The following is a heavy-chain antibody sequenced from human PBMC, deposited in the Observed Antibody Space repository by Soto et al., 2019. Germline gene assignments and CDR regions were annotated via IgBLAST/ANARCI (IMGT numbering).Heavy chain of an antibody. Sequence: QVQLQQWGAGLLKPSETLSLTCAVYGGSFSGSYWSWIRQPPGKGLEWIGEINHSGGTNYNPSLKSRVTISVFTSKSQLSLNLNSVTAADTAVYYCARTIAARASRNLDYWGQGTLVTVSS. J-gene: IGHJ4*02. D-gene: IGHD6-6*01. V-gene: IGHV4-34*01. CDR3: ARTIAARASRNLDY. CDR2: INHSGGT. CDR1: GGSFSGSY.